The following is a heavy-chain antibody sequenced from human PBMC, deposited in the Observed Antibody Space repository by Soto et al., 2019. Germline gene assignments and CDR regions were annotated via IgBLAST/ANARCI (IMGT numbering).Heavy chain of an antibody. CDR3: ARDQGNNWDLDY. CDR2: IKQDGNEK. CDR1: GFTFSDYW. J-gene: IGHJ4*02. D-gene: IGHD1-20*01. Sequence: GGSLRLSCAVSGFTFSDYWMSWVRQAPGKGLEWVANIKQDGNEKYYAESVKGRFTTSGDNAKNSLYLQMNSLRVEDTAVYYCARDQGNNWDLDYWGQGTQVTVSS. V-gene: IGHV3-7*01.